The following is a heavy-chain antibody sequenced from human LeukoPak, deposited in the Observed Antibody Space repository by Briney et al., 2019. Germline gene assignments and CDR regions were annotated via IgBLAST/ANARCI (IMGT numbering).Heavy chain of an antibody. J-gene: IGHJ4*02. CDR1: GGSISSYY. V-gene: IGHV4-59*01. CDR3: ARGRGVAARPVYY. D-gene: IGHD6-6*01. Sequence: PSETLSVTCTVSGGSISSYYWSWIRQPPGNGLEWIGYIYYSGSTNYNPSLKSRVTISVDTSKNQFSLKLSSVTAAGTAVYYCARGRGVAARPVYYWGQGTLVTVSS. CDR2: IYYSGST.